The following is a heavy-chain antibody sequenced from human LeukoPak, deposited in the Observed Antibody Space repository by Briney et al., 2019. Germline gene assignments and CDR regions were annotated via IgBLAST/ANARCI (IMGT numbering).Heavy chain of an antibody. J-gene: IGHJ6*04. Sequence: GGSLRLSCAVSGFTFSDYWMTWVRQAPGRGLEWVANIKEDGSDKQYVDSVQGRFTISRDNAENSLYLQMNSLRAEDTAVYYCVRESSVWVGPGIGRPLDVWGKGTAVTVSS. CDR1: GFTFSDYW. CDR2: IKEDGSDK. CDR3: VRESSVWVGPGIGRPLDV. D-gene: IGHD3-16*01. V-gene: IGHV3-7*01.